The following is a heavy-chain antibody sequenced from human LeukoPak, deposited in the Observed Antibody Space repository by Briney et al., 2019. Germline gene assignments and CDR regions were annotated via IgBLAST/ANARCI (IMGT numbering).Heavy chain of an antibody. Sequence: GSLRLSCAASGFTVSSNYMSWVRQAPGKGLEWVSVIYSGGSTYYADSVKGRFTISRDNSKNTLYLQMNSLRAEDTAVYYCASNHLGEYSSSCDYWGQGTLVTVSS. D-gene: IGHD6-13*01. CDR3: ASNHLGEYSSSCDY. V-gene: IGHV3-53*01. J-gene: IGHJ4*02. CDR1: GFTVSSNY. CDR2: IYSGGST.